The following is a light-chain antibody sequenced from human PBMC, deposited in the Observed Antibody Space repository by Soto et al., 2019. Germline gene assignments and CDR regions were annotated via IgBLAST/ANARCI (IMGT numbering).Light chain of an antibody. CDR2: AAS. CDR3: QQFNSYPLT. V-gene: IGKV1-9*01. CDR1: QGIASS. J-gene: IGKJ4*01. Sequence: DIHLTQSPSFLSASVGDRVTITCRASQGIASSLAWYQQKAGKAPKLLIYAASTLGSGVPSRFSGSGPGTEFTLTISSLQPEDFAIYYCQQFNSYPLTFGGGTKVEIK.